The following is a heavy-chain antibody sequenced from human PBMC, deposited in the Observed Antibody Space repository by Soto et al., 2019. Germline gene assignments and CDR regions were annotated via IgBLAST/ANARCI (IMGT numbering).Heavy chain of an antibody. J-gene: IGHJ5*02. Sequence: SDTMSLTCTVFGCSISGYYWTWFRQPPGKGLEWIAYIHSSGTTNYNPSLKSRVTISVDTSKNQFALDLSSVTAADTAVYYCARLQSHGYSDHWGQGTLVTVSS. CDR3: ARLQSHGYSDH. V-gene: IGHV4-59*01. D-gene: IGHD5-12*01. CDR2: IHSSGTT. CDR1: GCSISGYY.